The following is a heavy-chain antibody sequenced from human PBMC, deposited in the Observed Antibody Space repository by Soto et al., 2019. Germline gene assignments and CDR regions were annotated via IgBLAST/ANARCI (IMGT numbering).Heavy chain of an antibody. CDR2: ISYDGSNK. Sequence: GGSLRLSCAASGFTFSGYGMHWVRQAPGKGLEWVAVISYDGSNKYYADSVKGRFTISRDNSKNTLYLQMNSLRAEDTAVYYCAKGWGGYSYGSDAFDIWGQGTMVTVSS. CDR3: AKGWGGYSYGSDAFDI. D-gene: IGHD5-18*01. J-gene: IGHJ3*02. V-gene: IGHV3-30*18. CDR1: GFTFSGYG.